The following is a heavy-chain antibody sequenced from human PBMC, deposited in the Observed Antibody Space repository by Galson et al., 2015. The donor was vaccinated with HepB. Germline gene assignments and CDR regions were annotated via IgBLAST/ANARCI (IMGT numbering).Heavy chain of an antibody. CDR1: GGSISSSSYY. D-gene: IGHD3-3*01. CDR2: IYYSGST. V-gene: IGHV4-39*01. J-gene: IGHJ3*02. CDR3: ARQGGDLSITIFVGAFDT. Sequence: ETLSLTCTVSGGSISSSSYYWGWIRQPPGKGLEWIGSIYYSGSTYYNPSLKSRVTISVDTSKNQFSLKLSSVTAADTAVYYCARQGGDLSITIFVGAFDTWGQGTMVTVSS.